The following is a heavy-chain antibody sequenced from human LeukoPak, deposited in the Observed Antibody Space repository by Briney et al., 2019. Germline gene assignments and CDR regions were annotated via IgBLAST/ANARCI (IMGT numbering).Heavy chain of an antibody. CDR3: ARESGAVALYYFDY. Sequence: GGSLRPSCAASGFSFSTYAMSWVRQAPGKRLEWVSSISGSSGSIYYADSVKGRFTISRDNSKNTLYLQLNSLRADDTAVYYCARESGAVALYYFDYWGQGTLVTVSS. D-gene: IGHD1-26*01. CDR1: GFSFSTYA. V-gene: IGHV3-23*01. J-gene: IGHJ4*02. CDR2: ISGSSGSI.